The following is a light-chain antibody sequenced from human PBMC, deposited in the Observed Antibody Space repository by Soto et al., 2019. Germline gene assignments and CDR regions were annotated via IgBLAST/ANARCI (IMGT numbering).Light chain of an antibody. CDR1: QSVSSSY. Sequence: EIVLTQSPGTLSLSPGERATLSCRASQSVSSSYLAWYQQKPGQAPRPRIYGASRRATGIPDRFSGSGSGTDFTLTISRLEPEEFAVYYCQQYGSSPYTFRQGTKLEIK. J-gene: IGKJ2*01. CDR2: GAS. V-gene: IGKV3-20*01. CDR3: QQYGSSPYT.